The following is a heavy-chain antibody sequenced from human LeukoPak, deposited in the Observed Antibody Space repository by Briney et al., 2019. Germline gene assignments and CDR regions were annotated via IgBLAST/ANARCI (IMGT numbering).Heavy chain of an antibody. J-gene: IGHJ3*02. D-gene: IGHD3-22*01. CDR3: ARGQYYDSSGYYSDAFDI. Sequence: SETLSLTCAVYGVSFSGYYWSWIRQPPGKGLEWIGEINHSGSTNYNPSLKSRVTISVDTSKNQFSLKLSSVTAADTAVYYCARGQYYDSSGYYSDAFDIWGQGTMVTVSS. CDR2: INHSGST. V-gene: IGHV4-34*01. CDR1: GVSFSGYY.